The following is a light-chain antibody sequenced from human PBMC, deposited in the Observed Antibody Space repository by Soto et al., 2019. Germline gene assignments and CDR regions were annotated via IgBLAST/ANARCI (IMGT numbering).Light chain of an antibody. J-gene: IGKJ5*01. V-gene: IGKV3-11*01. CDR2: DAS. Sequence: EVVVTQSPGTLSLSPWERATLSCRSSQSVSSYLAWYQQKPGQVPRLLIYDASNRATGIPARFSGSGSGTDFTLTISSLEPEDFAVYYCQQRSNWPPRTFGQGTRLEI. CDR1: QSVSSY. CDR3: QQRSNWPPRT.